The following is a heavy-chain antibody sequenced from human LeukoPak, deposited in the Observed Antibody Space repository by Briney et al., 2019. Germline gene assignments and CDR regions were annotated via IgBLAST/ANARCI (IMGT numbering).Heavy chain of an antibody. Sequence: GGSLRLSCAASGFTFTSYAMSWVRQAPGKGLEWVSTFSGASTTSYADAVKGRVTISRDNSKNILYLQLNSLRAEDTAVYYCAKLKQWQPQRYFFEYWGQGSLVTVSS. CDR1: GFTFTSYA. J-gene: IGHJ4*02. V-gene: IGHV3-23*01. D-gene: IGHD6-19*01. CDR3: AKLKQWQPQRYFFEY. CDR2: FSGASTT.